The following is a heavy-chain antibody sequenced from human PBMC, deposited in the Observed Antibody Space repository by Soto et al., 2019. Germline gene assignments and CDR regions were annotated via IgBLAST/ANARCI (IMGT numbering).Heavy chain of an antibody. Sequence: ASVKVSCKASGFTFTSSGVQWVRQAPGQGLEWMGWIVACSGNTNYAQKLQERVTMTTDTSTSTAYMELRSLRSDDTAVYYCARFLSIAAPWGQGTLVTVSS. CDR1: GFTFTSSG. CDR3: ARFLSIAAP. J-gene: IGHJ4*02. D-gene: IGHD6-6*01. CDR2: IVACSGNT. V-gene: IGHV1-18*01.